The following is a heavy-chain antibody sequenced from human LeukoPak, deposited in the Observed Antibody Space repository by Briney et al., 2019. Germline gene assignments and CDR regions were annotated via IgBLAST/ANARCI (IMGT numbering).Heavy chain of an antibody. CDR3: ARERGYSGYDSREYNYFDY. D-gene: IGHD5-12*01. CDR1: GFTFSSYA. Sequence: GGSLRLSCAASGFTFSSYAMHWVRQAPGKGLEYVSAISSNGGSTYYANSVKGRFTISRDNSKNTLYLQMKSLRTEDTAVYYCARERGYSGYDSREYNYFDYWGQGTLVTVSS. CDR2: ISSNGGST. J-gene: IGHJ4*02. V-gene: IGHV3-64*01.